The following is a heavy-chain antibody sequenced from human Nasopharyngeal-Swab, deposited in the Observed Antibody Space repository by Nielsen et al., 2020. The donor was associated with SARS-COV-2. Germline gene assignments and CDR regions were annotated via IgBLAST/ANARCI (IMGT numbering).Heavy chain of an antibody. CDR2: IYPGDSDT. J-gene: IGHJ6*02. V-gene: IGHV5-51*01. CDR1: GYSFTSYW. Sequence: GESLKISCKGSGYSFTSYWIGWVRQMPGKGLEWVGIIYPGDSDTRYSPSFQGQVTISADKSISTAYLQWSSLKASDTAMYYCARIAIAAAGTDYYYGMDVWGQGTTVTVSS. D-gene: IGHD6-13*01. CDR3: ARIAIAAAGTDYYYGMDV.